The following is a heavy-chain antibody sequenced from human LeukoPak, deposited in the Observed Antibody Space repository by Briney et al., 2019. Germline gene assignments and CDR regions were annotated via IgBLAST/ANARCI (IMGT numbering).Heavy chain of an antibody. CDR3: VRFGACTSSFCSTSGWVTFDY. CDR2: ISSSGDTI. D-gene: IGHD6-19*01. Sequence: GGSLRLPCAASGFTFNSFEMNWVRQAPGKGLEWVSYISSSGDTIYYADSVKGRFTISRDNAKNSLYLQMNSLRAEDTAVYYCVRFGACTSSFCSTSGWVTFDYWGQGTLVTVSS. V-gene: IGHV3-48*03. CDR1: GFTFNSFE. J-gene: IGHJ4*02.